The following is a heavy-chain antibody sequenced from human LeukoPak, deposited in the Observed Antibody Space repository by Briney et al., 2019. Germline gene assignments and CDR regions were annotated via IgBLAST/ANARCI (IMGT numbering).Heavy chain of an antibody. Sequence: SETLSLTCVVSGGSIGSGGDSWSWVRQPPGKGLEWIGYVYHSGSTYHNPSLKSRVTISVDRSKNQFSLKLTSVTAADTAVYYCARGSGLRSYYEFWGQGTLVTVSS. D-gene: IGHD4-11*01. V-gene: IGHV4-30-2*01. J-gene: IGHJ4*02. CDR3: ARGSGLRSYYEF. CDR1: GGSIGSGGDS. CDR2: VYHSGST.